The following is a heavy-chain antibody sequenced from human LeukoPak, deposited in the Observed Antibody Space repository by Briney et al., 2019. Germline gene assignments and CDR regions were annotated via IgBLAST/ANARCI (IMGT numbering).Heavy chain of an antibody. CDR3: ARDSYYDFWSGIDY. J-gene: IGHJ4*02. D-gene: IGHD3-3*01. V-gene: IGHV1-18*01. CDR2: ISAYNGNT. CDR1: GYTFTSYG. Sequence: ASVKVSCKASGYTFTSYGVSWVRQAPGQGLEWMGWISAYNGNTNYAQKLQGGVTMTTDTSTSTAYMELRSLRSDDTAVYYCARDSYYDFWSGIDYWGQGTLVTVSS.